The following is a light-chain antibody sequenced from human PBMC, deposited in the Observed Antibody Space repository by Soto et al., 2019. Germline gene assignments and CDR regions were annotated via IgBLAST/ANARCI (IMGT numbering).Light chain of an antibody. Sequence: EIVMTQSPATLSVSLGERATLSCRASQSISSNLAGYQQKPGQAPRLLIYGASTRATGIPDRFSGSGSGTDFTLTISSLQSEDFAVYFCQQYNNWRSYTFGQGTKVEIK. CDR1: QSISSN. V-gene: IGKV3-15*01. CDR2: GAS. CDR3: QQYNNWRSYT. J-gene: IGKJ2*01.